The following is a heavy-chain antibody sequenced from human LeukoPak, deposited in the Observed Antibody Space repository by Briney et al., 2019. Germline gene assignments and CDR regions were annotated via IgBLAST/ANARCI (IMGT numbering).Heavy chain of an antibody. CDR1: GGSISSYY. J-gene: IGHJ5*02. D-gene: IGHD2-15*01. CDR2: IYTSGST. Sequence: SETLSLTCTVSGGSISSYYWSWIRQPAGKGLEWIGRIYTSGSTNYNPSLKSRVTMSVDTSKNQFSLKLSSVTAADTAVYYCARDFCSDGSCPKKGDWFDPWGQGTLVTVSS. CDR3: ARDFCSDGSCPKKGDWFDP. V-gene: IGHV4-4*07.